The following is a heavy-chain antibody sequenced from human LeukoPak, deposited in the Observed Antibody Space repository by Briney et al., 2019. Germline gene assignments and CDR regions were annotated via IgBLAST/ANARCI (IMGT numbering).Heavy chain of an antibody. CDR3: ARGWRYYGSGSYCWFDP. J-gene: IGHJ5*02. D-gene: IGHD3-10*01. Sequence: SETLSLTCAVYGGSFSGYYWSWIRQPPGKGLEWIGEINHSGSTNYNPSLKSRVTISVDTSKNQFSLKLSSVIAADTAVYYCARGWRYYGSGSYCWFDPWGQGTLVTVSS. CDR2: INHSGST. V-gene: IGHV4-34*01. CDR1: GGSFSGYY.